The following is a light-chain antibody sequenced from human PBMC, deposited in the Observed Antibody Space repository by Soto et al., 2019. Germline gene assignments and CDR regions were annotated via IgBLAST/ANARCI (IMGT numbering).Light chain of an antibody. CDR3: QQRSNWPPT. J-gene: IGKJ4*01. V-gene: IGKV3-11*01. CDR2: DAS. Sequence: EIVLPQSPATLSLSPGERATLSCRASQSFSSSLAWYQQKPGQAPRLLIYDASNRATGIPARFSGSGSGTDFTLTISSLEPEDFAVYYCQQRSNWPPTFGGGTKVEIK. CDR1: QSFSSS.